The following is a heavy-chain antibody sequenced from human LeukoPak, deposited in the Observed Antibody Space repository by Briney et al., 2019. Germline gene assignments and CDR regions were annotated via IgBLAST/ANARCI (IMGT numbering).Heavy chain of an antibody. Sequence: EASVKVSCKASGGTFISYAISWVRPAPGQGREWMGGVNPIFGTANHAQKFQGRVTITADESTSTAYMELSSLRSEDTAVYYCARASGVATVNDVFDIWGQGTMVTVS. CDR1: GGTFISYA. CDR2: VNPIFGTA. D-gene: IGHD4-17*01. V-gene: IGHV1-69*13. J-gene: IGHJ3*02. CDR3: ARASGVATVNDVFDI.